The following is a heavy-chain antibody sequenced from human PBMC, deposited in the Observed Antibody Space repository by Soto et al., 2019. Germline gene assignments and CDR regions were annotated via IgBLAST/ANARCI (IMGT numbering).Heavy chain of an antibody. Sequence: SVKVSCKTSGYTFNTYGINWVRQAPGQGLELMGWISAYDGKTTYAEKFQGRVTMTTDTSTSTAYMELRSLRSDDTAIYYCARDPHEFWTSYWFDPWGQGTPVTISS. J-gene: IGHJ5*02. D-gene: IGHD3-3*01. V-gene: IGHV1-18*01. CDR3: ARDPHEFWTSYWFDP. CDR1: GYTFNTYG. CDR2: ISAYDGKT.